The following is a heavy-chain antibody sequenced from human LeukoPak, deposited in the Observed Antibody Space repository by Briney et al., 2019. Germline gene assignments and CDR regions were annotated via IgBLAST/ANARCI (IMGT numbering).Heavy chain of an antibody. CDR1: GFTFSSYA. J-gene: IGHJ5*02. V-gene: IGHV3-30*04. D-gene: IGHD2-2*01. Sequence: PGRSLRLSCAASGFTFSSYAMHWVRQAPGKGLEWVAVISYDGSNKYYADSVKGRFTISRDNSKNTLYLQMNSLRAEDTAVYYCARSPVVPAAIDWFDPWGQGTLVIVSS. CDR3: ARSPVVPAAIDWFDP. CDR2: ISYDGSNK.